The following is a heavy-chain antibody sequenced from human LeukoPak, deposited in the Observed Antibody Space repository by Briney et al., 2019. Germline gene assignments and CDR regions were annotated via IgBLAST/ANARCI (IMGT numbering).Heavy chain of an antibody. D-gene: IGHD2-15*01. J-gene: IGHJ4*02. V-gene: IGHV5-51*01. Sequence: YWIGWVRQMPGKGLEWMGIIYPGDSDTRYSPSFQGQVTISADKSISTAYLQWSSLKASDTAMYYCARLECSGGSCYSVDYWGQGTLVTVSS. CDR1: YW. CDR3: ARLECSGGSCYSVDY. CDR2: IYPGDSDT.